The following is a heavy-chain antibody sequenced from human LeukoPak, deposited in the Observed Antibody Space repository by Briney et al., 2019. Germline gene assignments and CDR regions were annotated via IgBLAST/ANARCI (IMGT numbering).Heavy chain of an antibody. V-gene: IGHV3-64*01. J-gene: IGHJ5*02. CDR2: ISSDGGST. Sequence: GGSLRLSCAASGFTFSSYAMHWVRQAPGKGLEYVSAISSDGGSTYYANSVKGRFTISRDNSKNTLYLQMGSLTAEDMAVYYCATVIGDSWGQGTLVTVSP. D-gene: IGHD7-27*01. CDR3: ATVIGDS. CDR1: GFTFSSYA.